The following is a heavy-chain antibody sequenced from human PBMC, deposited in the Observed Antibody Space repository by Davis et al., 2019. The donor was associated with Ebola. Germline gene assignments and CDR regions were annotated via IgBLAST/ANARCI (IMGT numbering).Heavy chain of an antibody. Sequence: SVPVSRLVSVYILTDLSIHWVRQAPGQLLAWIGNFDPEDNEIIYAHKFEGRVTLTEDTSTHTAYMELNSLRSDDSAVYYCAAGGSRGGFDVWGQGTMVTVS. J-gene: IGHJ3*01. CDR2: FDPEDNEI. V-gene: IGHV1-24*01. D-gene: IGHD1-26*01. CDR3: AAGGSRGGFDV. CDR1: VYILTDLS.